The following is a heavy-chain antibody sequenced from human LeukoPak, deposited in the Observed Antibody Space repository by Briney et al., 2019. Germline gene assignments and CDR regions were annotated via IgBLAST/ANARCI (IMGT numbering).Heavy chain of an antibody. CDR2: ISYDGSNK. V-gene: IGHV3-30*03. CDR3: ARDSTLQAFDI. Sequence: GGSLRLSCAASGFTFSSYGMHWVRQAPGKGLEWVAVISYDGSNKYYADSVKGRFTISRDNSKNTLYLQMNSLRAEDTAVYYCARDSTLQAFDIWGQGTMVTVSS. J-gene: IGHJ3*02. CDR1: GFTFSSYG.